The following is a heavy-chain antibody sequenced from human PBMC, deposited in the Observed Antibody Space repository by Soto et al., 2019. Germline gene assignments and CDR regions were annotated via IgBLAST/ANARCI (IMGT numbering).Heavy chain of an antibody. Sequence: SETLSLTCTVSGGSLGSYYWSWIRQHPGKGLEWIGCVFYTGRANYNPSLKSRISISVDTSKKHFSLKLSSVTAADTAVYYCASTKDYSSSLDYWGQGILVTVS. D-gene: IGHD6-6*01. V-gene: IGHV4-59*12. J-gene: IGHJ4*02. CDR2: VFYTGRA. CDR1: GGSLGSYY. CDR3: ASTKDYSSSLDY.